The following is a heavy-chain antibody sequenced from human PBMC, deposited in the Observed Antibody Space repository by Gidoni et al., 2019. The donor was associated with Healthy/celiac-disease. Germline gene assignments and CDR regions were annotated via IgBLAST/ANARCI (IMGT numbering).Heavy chain of an antibody. V-gene: IGHV3-30*18. Sequence: QVQLVESGGGVVQPGRSLRLSCAASGFTFSSYGKHWVRQAPGKGPEWVAVISYDGSNKYYADSVKGRFTISRDNSKNTLYLQMNSLRAEDTAVYYCAKDPLIFGVVTSYYYYGMDVWGQGTTVTVSS. CDR1: GFTFSSYG. J-gene: IGHJ6*02. CDR3: AKDPLIFGVVTSYYYYGMDV. D-gene: IGHD3-3*01. CDR2: ISYDGSNK.